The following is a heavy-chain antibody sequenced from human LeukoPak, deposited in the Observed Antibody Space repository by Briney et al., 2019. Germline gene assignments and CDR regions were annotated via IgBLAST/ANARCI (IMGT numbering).Heavy chain of an antibody. D-gene: IGHD5-24*01. CDR2: INHSGST. CDR3: ARGVAMDFDY. J-gene: IGHJ4*02. CDR1: GGSFSGYY. V-gene: IGHV4-34*01. Sequence: SETLSLTCAVYGGSFSGYYWSWIRQPPGKGLEWIGEINHSGSTNYNPSLKSRVTISVDTSKNQFSLKLSSVTAADTAVYYCARGVAMDFDYWGQGTLVTVSS.